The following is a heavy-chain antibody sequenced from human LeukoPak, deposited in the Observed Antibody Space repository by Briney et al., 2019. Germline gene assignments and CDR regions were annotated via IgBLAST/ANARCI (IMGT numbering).Heavy chain of an antibody. J-gene: IGHJ3*02. CDR2: MSYDGSNK. D-gene: IGHD2-15*01. CDR1: GFTFSSYA. CDR3: AKDRLKFCSGSSCYPTHAFDI. V-gene: IGHV3-30-3*01. Sequence: PGRSQRLSCAASGFTFSSYAMHWVRQAPGKGLERVAVMSYDGSNKYYADSVKGRFTISRDNSKNTLYLQMNSLRAEDTAVYYCAKDRLKFCSGSSCYPTHAFDIWGQGTMVTVSS.